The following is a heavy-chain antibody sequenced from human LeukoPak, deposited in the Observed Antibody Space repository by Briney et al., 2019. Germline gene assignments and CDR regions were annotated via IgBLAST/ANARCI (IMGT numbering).Heavy chain of an antibody. Sequence: GGSLRLSCAASGFTFSSYAMSWVRQAPGKGLEWVSAISGSGGSTYYADSVKGRFTISRDNSKNTLYLQMNSLRAEDTAVYYCAREITIFGVVIDNYFDHWGQGTLVTVSS. J-gene: IGHJ4*02. V-gene: IGHV3-23*01. CDR3: AREITIFGVVIDNYFDH. D-gene: IGHD3-3*01. CDR2: ISGSGGST. CDR1: GFTFSSYA.